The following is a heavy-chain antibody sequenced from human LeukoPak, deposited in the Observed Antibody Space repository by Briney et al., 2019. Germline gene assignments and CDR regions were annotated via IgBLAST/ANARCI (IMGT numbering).Heavy chain of an antibody. J-gene: IGHJ4*02. CDR2: ISSSSSYI. D-gene: IGHD3-22*01. Sequence: GGSLRLSCAASGFTLSSYSMNWVRQAPGKGLEWVSSISSSSSYIYYADSVKGRFTISRDNAKNSLYLQMNSLRAEDTAVYYCARDRYDSSGYYYVFDYWGQGTLVTVSS. CDR3: ARDRYDSSGYYYVFDY. V-gene: IGHV3-21*01. CDR1: GFTLSSYS.